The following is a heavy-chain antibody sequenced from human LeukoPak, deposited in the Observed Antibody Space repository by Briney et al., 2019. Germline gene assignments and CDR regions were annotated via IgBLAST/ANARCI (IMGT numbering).Heavy chain of an antibody. CDR2: IYPGDSDT. Sequence: GESLKISCKGSGYSFTSYWIGWVRQLPGKGLEWMGIIYPGDSDTRYSPSFQGQVTISADKSISTAYLQWSSLKASDTAMYYCARQRNTMVRGVITPDFDYWGQGTLVTVSS. D-gene: IGHD3-10*01. CDR3: ARQRNTMVRGVITPDFDY. CDR1: GYSFTSYW. V-gene: IGHV5-51*01. J-gene: IGHJ4*02.